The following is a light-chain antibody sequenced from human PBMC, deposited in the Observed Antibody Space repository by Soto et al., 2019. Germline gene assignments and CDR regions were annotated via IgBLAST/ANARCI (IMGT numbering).Light chain of an antibody. CDR1: SSNIGAGYD. V-gene: IGLV1-40*01. Sequence: QSVLTQPPSVSGAPGQRVTISCTGSSSNIGAGYDVHWYQQVPGTAPKLLIYGNNQRPSGVPDRFSGSKSGTSASLAISGLQSDDEADYYCAAWDDSVKGVLFGGGTKLTVL. J-gene: IGLJ2*01. CDR3: AAWDDSVKGVL. CDR2: GNN.